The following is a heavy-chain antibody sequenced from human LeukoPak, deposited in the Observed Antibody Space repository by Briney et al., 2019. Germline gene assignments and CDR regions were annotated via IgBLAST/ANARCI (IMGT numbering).Heavy chain of an antibody. Sequence: GRSLRLSCAASGFTFSSYAMHWVRQAPGKGLEWVAVISYDGSNKYYADSVKGRFTISRDNSKNTLYLQMNSLRAEDTAVYYCARDRRSVVVVAATPALWGQGTLVTVSS. CDR2: ISYDGSNK. CDR1: GFTFSSYA. V-gene: IGHV3-30-3*01. J-gene: IGHJ4*02. CDR3: ARDRRSVVVVAATPAL. D-gene: IGHD2-15*01.